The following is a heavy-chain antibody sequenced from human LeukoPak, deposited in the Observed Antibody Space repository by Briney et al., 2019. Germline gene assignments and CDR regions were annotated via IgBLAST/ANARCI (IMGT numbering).Heavy chain of an antibody. CDR1: GGSFSGYY. CDR3: ARGPSGPHYYYYYMDV. CDR2: INHSGST. Sequence: PSETLSLTCAVYGGSFSGYYWSWIRQPPRKGLEWIGEINHSGSTNYNPSLKSRVTISVDTSKNQFSLKLSSVTAADTAVYYCARGPSGPHYYYYYMDVWGKGTTVTVSS. J-gene: IGHJ6*03. V-gene: IGHV4-34*01.